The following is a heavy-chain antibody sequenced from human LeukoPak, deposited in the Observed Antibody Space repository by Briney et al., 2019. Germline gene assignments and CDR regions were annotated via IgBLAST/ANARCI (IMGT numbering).Heavy chain of an antibody. CDR2: IKSKTVGGTI. D-gene: IGHD4-23*01. J-gene: IGHJ4*02. V-gene: IGHV3-15*01. CDR3: ATVRSNPYGGIGFDY. Sequence: KSGGSLRLSCAASGFTFSSFAMTWVRQAPGKGLEWVGRIKSKTVGGTIVYPAPVKGRFTISRDDSKNTVYLQMTSLKTEDTGVYYCATVRSNPYGGIGFDYWGQGPLVTVSS. CDR1: GFTFSSFA.